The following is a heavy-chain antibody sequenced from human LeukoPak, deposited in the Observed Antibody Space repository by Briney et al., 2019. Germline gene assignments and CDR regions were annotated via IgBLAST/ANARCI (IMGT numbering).Heavy chain of an antibody. CDR3: AHSRMRLPWFGELSKPGSFDY. V-gene: IGHV2-5*02. D-gene: IGHD3-10*01. CDR2: IYWDNDK. Sequence: SGPTLGEPTQTLTLTCTFSGFSLSTSGVGVGWIRQPPGKALEWLALIYWDNDKRYSPSLKSRLTITKDTSKNQVVLTMTNMDPVDTATYYCAHSRMRLPWFGELSKPGSFDYWGQGTLVTVSS. CDR1: GFSLSTSGVG. J-gene: IGHJ4*02.